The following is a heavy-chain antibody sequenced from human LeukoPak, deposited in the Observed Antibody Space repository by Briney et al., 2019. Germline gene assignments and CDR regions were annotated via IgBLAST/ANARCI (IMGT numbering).Heavy chain of an antibody. D-gene: IGHD3-16*02. Sequence: PSETLSHTCAVYGGSFSGYYWSWIRQPPGKGLEWIGEINHSGSTNYNPSLKSRVTISVDTSKNQFSLKLSSVTAADTAVYYCARGYDYVWGSYRRYNYFDYWGQGTLVTVSS. CDR3: ARGYDYVWGSYRRYNYFDY. CDR2: INHSGST. J-gene: IGHJ4*02. CDR1: GGSFSGYY. V-gene: IGHV4-34*01.